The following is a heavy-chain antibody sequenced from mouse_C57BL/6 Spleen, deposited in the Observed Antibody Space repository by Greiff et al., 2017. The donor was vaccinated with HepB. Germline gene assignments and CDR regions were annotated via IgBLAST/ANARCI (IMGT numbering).Heavy chain of an antibody. CDR2: ISSGSSTM. CDR3: ARPPLYYGSSFYFDY. V-gene: IGHV5-17*01. Sequence: EVQGVESGGGLVKPGGSLKLSCAASGFTFSDYGMHWVRQAPEKGLEWVAYISSGSSTMYYADTVKGRFTISRDNAKNTLFLQMTSLRSEDTAMYYCARPPLYYGSSFYFDYWGQGTTLTVSS. D-gene: IGHD1-1*01. J-gene: IGHJ2*01. CDR1: GFTFSDYG.